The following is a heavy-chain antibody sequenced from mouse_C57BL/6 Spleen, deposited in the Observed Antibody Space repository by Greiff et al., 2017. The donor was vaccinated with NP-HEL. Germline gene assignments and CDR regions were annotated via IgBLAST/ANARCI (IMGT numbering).Heavy chain of an antibody. J-gene: IGHJ4*01. V-gene: IGHV1-50*01. Sequence: QVQLQQSGAELVKPGASVKLSCKASGYTFTSYWMQWVKQRPGQGLEWIGEIDPSDSYTNYNQKFKGKATLTVDTSSSTAYMQLSSLTSEDSAVYYCARWDDDYAMDYWGQGTSVTVSS. D-gene: IGHD2-3*01. CDR2: IDPSDSYT. CDR3: ARWDDDYAMDY. CDR1: GYTFTSYW.